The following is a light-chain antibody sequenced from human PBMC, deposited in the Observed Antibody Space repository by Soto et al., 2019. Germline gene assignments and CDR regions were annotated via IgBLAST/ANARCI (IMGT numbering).Light chain of an antibody. CDR2: GTS. CDR1: QSFSSSY. V-gene: IGKV3-20*01. Sequence: EIVLTQSPGTLSLSPGEGATLSCRASQSFSSSYLAWYQQKPGQAPRLLIYGTSSRATGIPDRFSGSGSGTDFTFTISRLEPEDFAVYYCQQYASSPLTFGGATKVDVK. CDR3: QQYASSPLT. J-gene: IGKJ4*01.